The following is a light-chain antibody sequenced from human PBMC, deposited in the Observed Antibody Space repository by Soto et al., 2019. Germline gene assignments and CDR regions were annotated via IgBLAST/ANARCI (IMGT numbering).Light chain of an antibody. Sequence: QSVLTQPPSASGTPGQRVTISCSGSSSNIGSNTVNWYQQHPGTAPKLLIYSNNQRPSGVPDRSSGSKSGTSASLAISGLQSEDEADYYCAAWDDSLNGWVFGGGTQLTVL. CDR3: AAWDDSLNGWV. J-gene: IGLJ3*02. V-gene: IGLV1-44*01. CDR1: SSNIGSNT. CDR2: SNN.